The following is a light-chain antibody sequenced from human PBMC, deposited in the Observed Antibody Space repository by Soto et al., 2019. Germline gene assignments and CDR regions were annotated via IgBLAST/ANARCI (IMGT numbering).Light chain of an antibody. CDR1: QGISSY. CDR3: QQYYSTPPT. V-gene: IGKV1-9*01. J-gene: IGKJ4*01. Sequence: DIQLTQSPSSLSASVGDRVTITCRASQGISSYLAWYQQKPGKAPKLLIYGASILQSGVPSRFSGSGSETDFTLTISSLQAEDVAVYYCQQYYSTPPTFGGGTKVDNK. CDR2: GAS.